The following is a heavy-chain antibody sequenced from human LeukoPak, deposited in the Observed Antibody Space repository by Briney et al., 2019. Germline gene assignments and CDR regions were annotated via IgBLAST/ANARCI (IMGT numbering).Heavy chain of an antibody. CDR3: SRAWLTNHDYVDYVPNSDWFDP. J-gene: IGHJ5*02. D-gene: IGHD4-17*01. CDR2: INPNSGGT. CDR1: GYTFTGYY. V-gene: IGHV1-2*02. Sequence: ASVKVSCKASGYTFTGYYMHWVRQAPGQGLEWMGWINPNSGGTNYAQKFQGRVTMTRDTSISTAYMELRRLRSDDTALYYCSRAWLTNHDYVDYVPNSDWFDPWGQGTLVTVSS.